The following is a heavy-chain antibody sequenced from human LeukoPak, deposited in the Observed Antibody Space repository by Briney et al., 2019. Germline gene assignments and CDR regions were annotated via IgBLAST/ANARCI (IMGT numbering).Heavy chain of an antibody. J-gene: IGHJ4*02. D-gene: IGHD3-3*01. Sequence: ASVKVSCKASGFTFTSYGISWVRQAPGQGLEWMGWISAYTGNTNYAQKLQGRVTMTTDTSTSTAYMELRSLRSGDKAVYYCARDAGLYYDFWSGYPDYWGQGTLVTVSS. CDR1: GFTFTSYG. V-gene: IGHV1-18*01. CDR2: ISAYTGNT. CDR3: ARDAGLYYDFWSGYPDY.